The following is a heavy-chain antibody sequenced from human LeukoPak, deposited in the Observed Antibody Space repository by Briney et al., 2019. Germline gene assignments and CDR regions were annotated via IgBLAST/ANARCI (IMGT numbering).Heavy chain of an antibody. CDR3: ARSRRGCSGGNCDSLTGDFDY. J-gene: IGHJ4*02. CDR1: GGSISSSNW. Sequence: SETLSLTCDVSGGSISSSNWWSWGRQSPAKGLEWIGEIYHSGSTNYSPSLKSRVTISVDRSKIHSSLKLSSVTAAATAVYYCARSRRGCSGGNCDSLTGDFDYWGQGTLVTVSS. CDR2: IYHSGST. D-gene: IGHD2-15*01. V-gene: IGHV4-4*02.